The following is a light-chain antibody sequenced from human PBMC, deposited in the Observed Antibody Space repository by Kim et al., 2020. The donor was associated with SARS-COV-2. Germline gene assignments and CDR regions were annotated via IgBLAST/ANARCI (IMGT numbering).Light chain of an antibody. V-gene: IGLV2-14*01. J-gene: IGLJ3*02. CDR3: SSYTSSSTLE. CDR1: SSGVGAYNY. CDR2: DVT. Sequence: QSALTQPASVSASPGQSITISCTGTSSGVGAYNYVSWYQQHPGKAPKLMIYDVTKRPSGVSNRFSASKSGNTASLTISGLQAEDEADYYCSSYTSSSTLEFGGGNQLTVL.